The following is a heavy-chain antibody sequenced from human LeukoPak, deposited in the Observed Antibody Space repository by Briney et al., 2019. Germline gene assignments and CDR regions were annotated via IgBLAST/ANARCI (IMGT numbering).Heavy chain of an antibody. J-gene: IGHJ1*01. CDR2: IIPIFGTA. CDR3: ARVPLWDYYDSSGYSYAEYFQH. D-gene: IGHD3-22*01. Sequence: ASVKVSCKASGGTFSSYAISWVRQAPGQGLEWMGGIIPIFGTANYAQKFQGRVTITADKSTSTAYMELSSLRSEDTAVYYCARVPLWDYYDSSGYSYAEYFQHWGQGTLVTVSS. V-gene: IGHV1-69*06. CDR1: GGTFSSYA.